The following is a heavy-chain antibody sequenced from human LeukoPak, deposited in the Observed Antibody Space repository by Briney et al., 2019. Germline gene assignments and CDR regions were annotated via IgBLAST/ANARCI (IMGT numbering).Heavy chain of an antibody. Sequence: GGSLRLSCAASRFTFSSYFMTWVRQAPGKGLEWVSAISGSGDDTYYADSVKGRFTISRDNSKNTLYVQMNSLRAEDTAVYYCAKGALITIFGVVPDYWGQGTLVTVSS. V-gene: IGHV3-23*01. D-gene: IGHD3-3*01. J-gene: IGHJ4*02. CDR2: ISGSGDDT. CDR1: RFTFSSYF. CDR3: AKGALITIFGVVPDY.